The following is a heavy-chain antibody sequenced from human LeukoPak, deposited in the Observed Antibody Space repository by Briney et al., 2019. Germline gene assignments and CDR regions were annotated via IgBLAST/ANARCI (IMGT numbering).Heavy chain of an antibody. D-gene: IGHD3-10*01. CDR3: AKGYQWFGVAFDI. J-gene: IGHJ3*02. CDR1: GFTFSSYG. Sequence: SGGSLRLSCAASGFTFSSYGMHWVRQAPGKGLEWVAFIRCDGSNKYYADSVKGRFTISRDNSKNTLYLQMNSLRAEDTALYYCAKGYQWFGVAFDIWGQGTMVTVSS. CDR2: IRCDGSNK. V-gene: IGHV3-30*02.